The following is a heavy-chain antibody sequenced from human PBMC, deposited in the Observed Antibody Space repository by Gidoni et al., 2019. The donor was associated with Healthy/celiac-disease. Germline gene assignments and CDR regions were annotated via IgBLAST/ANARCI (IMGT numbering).Heavy chain of an antibody. Sequence: QMQLVQSGPEVKKPGTSVKVSCKASGFTFTSSAVQWVRQARGQRLAWIGWIVVGSGNTNYAQKFQERVTITRDMSTSTAYMELSSLRSEDTAVYYCAAINDYGDYVDYWGQGTLVTVSS. V-gene: IGHV1-58*01. CDR1: GFTFTSSA. CDR2: IVVGSGNT. J-gene: IGHJ4*02. D-gene: IGHD4-17*01. CDR3: AAINDYGDYVDY.